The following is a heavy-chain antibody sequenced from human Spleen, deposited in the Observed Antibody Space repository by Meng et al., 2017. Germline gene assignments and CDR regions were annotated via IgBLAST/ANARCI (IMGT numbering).Heavy chain of an antibody. CDR3: AKDLATAAD. V-gene: IGHV3-30*07. Sequence: GESLKISCAASGFTFSSYAMHWVRQAPGKGLEWVAVISYDGSNKYYADSVKGRFTISKDNSKNTLYLQMNSLRAEDTAFYYCAKDLATAADWGQGTLVT. CDR2: ISYDGSNK. J-gene: IGHJ4*02. CDR1: GFTFSSYA. D-gene: IGHD5-12*01.